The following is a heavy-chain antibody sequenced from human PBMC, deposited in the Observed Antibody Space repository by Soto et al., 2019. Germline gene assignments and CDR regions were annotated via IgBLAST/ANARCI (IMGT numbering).Heavy chain of an antibody. V-gene: IGHV3-48*02. CDR2: ISSSSGTI. J-gene: IGHJ4*02. CDR3: ARDPDSSGYADY. D-gene: IGHD3-22*01. CDR1: GFTFSVYS. Sequence: GGSLRLSCAASGFTFSVYSMKWVRQAPGKGLEWLSYISSSSGTIYYADSVKGRFTISRDNAKKPLFLQMSSLRDEDTAVYYCARDPDSSGYADYWGQGTLVTVS.